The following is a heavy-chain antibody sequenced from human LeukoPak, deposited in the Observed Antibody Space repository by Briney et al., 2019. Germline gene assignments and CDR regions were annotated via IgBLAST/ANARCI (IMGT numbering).Heavy chain of an antibody. D-gene: IGHD5-18*01. J-gene: IGHJ4*02. V-gene: IGHV3-33*01. CDR1: GFTFSNYG. CDR3: ARDLWIQLWPGLFDY. CDR2: IWNDGSTK. Sequence: GGSLRLSCAASGFTFSNYGMHWVRQAPGKGLEWVAVIWNDGSTKYYADSVKGRFSISRDNSNNTLFLQMNSLRAGDTAVYYCARDLWIQLWPGLFDYWGQGALVTVSS.